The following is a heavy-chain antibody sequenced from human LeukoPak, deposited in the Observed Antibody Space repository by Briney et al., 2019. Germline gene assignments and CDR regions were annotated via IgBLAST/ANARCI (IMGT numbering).Heavy chain of an antibody. J-gene: IGHJ4*02. CDR1: GGSISSYY. CDR2: IYYSGST. V-gene: IGHV4-59*01. D-gene: IGHD6-13*01. CDR3: ARGSSGYYDY. Sequence: SETLSLTCTVSGGSISSYYWSWIRQPPGKGLEWVGYIYYSGSTNYNPSLKSRVTISVDTSKNQFSLKLSSVTAADTAVYYCARGSSGYYDYWGQGTLVTASS.